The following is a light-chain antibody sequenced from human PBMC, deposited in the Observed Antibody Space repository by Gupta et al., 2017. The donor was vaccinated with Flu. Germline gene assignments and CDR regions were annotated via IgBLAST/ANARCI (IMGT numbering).Light chain of an antibody. CDR2: EDN. CDR3: QSDDGNSHVV. V-gene: IGLV6-57*01. Sequence: VTISCTRSSGSIASNYVQWYQQRPGSFPTTVIYEDNQRPSGVPDRFSGSIDSSSNSASLTISGLKTEDEADYYCQSDDGNSHVVFGGGTKLTV. J-gene: IGLJ2*01. CDR1: SGSIASNY.